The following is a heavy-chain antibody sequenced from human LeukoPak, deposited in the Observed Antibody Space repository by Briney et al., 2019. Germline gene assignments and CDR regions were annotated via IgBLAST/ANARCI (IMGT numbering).Heavy chain of an antibody. CDR1: GFTFSSYA. J-gene: IGHJ2*01. CDR2: ISSNGGSK. D-gene: IGHD3-10*01. V-gene: IGHV3-64*01. CDR3: ARRNYYGSGPWYFDL. Sequence: PGGSLRLSCAASGFTFSSYAMHWVRQAPGKGLEYVSDISSNGGSKYYANSVKGRLTISRDNSKNTLYLQMGSLRAEDMAVYYCARRNYYGSGPWYFDLWGRGTLVTVSS.